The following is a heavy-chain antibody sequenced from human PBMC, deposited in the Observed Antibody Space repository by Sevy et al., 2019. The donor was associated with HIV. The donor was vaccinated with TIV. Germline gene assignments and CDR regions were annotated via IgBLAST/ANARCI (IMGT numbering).Heavy chain of an antibody. CDR2: ISSSSSYI. V-gene: IGHV3-21*01. CDR3: ARDPGYSYAFDY. CDR1: GFTFSSYS. Sequence: GGSLRLSCAASGFTFSSYSMNWVRQAPGKGLEWVSSISSSSSYIYYADSVKGRFTISRDNAKNSLYLQMNSLRAEDTAMYYCARDPGYSYAFDYWGQGTLVTVSS. D-gene: IGHD5-18*01. J-gene: IGHJ4*02.